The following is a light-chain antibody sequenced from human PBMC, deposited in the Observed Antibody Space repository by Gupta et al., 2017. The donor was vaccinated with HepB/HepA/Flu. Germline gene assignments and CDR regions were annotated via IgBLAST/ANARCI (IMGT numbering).Light chain of an antibody. CDR2: YDS. CDR3: QVWDSSSDHVV. J-gene: IGLJ2*01. V-gene: IGLV3-21*04. Sequence: SYVLTQPPSVSVAPGKTARIPCGGNNIGSKSVYWYQQKPGQAPVLVIYYDSDRPSGIPERFSGSNSGNTATLTISRVEAGDEADYYCQVWDSSSDHVVFGGGTKLTVL. CDR1: NIGSKS.